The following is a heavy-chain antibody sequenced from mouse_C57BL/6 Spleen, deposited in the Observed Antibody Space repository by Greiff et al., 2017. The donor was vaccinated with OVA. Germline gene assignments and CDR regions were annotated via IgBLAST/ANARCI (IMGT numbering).Heavy chain of an antibody. V-gene: IGHV1-82*01. D-gene: IGHD4-1*01. CDR1: GYEFSSSW. CDR3: ARANWADY. J-gene: IGHJ2*01. Sequence: QVQLQQSGPELVKPGASVKISCKASGYEFSSSWMNWVKQRPGKGLEWIGRIYPGDGDTNYNGKFKGKATLTADKSSSTAYMQLSSLTSEDSAVYFCARANWADYRGQGTTLTVSS. CDR2: IYPGDGDT.